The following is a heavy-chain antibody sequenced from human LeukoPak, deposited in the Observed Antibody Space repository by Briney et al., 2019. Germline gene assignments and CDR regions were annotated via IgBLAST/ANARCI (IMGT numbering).Heavy chain of an antibody. Sequence: ASETLSLTCTVSGGSISSGDYYWSWIRQPPGKGLEWIGYIYYSGSTYYNPSLKSRVTISVDTSKNQFSLKLSSVTAADTAVYYCASRGAGKLYDYWGQGTLVTVSS. J-gene: IGHJ4*02. CDR1: GGSISSGDYY. V-gene: IGHV4-30-4*01. D-gene: IGHD1-26*01. CDR2: IYYSGST. CDR3: ASRGAGKLYDY.